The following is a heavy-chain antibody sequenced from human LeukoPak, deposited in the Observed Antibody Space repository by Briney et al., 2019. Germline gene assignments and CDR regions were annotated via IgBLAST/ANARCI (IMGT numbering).Heavy chain of an antibody. CDR2: ISAYNGNT. V-gene: IGHV1-18*01. Sequence: ASVKVSCKASGYTFTSYGISWVRQAPGQGLEWMGWISAYNGNTNYAQKLQGRVTMTRDTSTSTVYMELSSLRSEDTAVYYCARYDLVVYSSSWYQGYFQHWGQGTLVTVSS. CDR3: ARYDLVVYSSSWYQGYFQH. D-gene: IGHD6-13*01. CDR1: GYTFTSYG. J-gene: IGHJ1*01.